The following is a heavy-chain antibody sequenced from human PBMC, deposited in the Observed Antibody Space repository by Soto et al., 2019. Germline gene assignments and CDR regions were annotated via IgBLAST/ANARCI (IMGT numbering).Heavy chain of an antibody. CDR3: TTDSYSTIIIVRFDY. D-gene: IGHD3-22*01. J-gene: IGHJ4*01. V-gene: IGHV3-15*07. CDR1: WFTFTNVW. Sequence: GSLRLSCAASWFTFTNVWINWVLQAPGKGLEWVGRIKSKTDGGTTDYAEPVKGRFAISRDDSNNMVYLQMNSLKIEDTAVYYCTTDSYSTIIIVRFDYWGHGTLVTVSS. CDR2: IKSKTDGGTT.